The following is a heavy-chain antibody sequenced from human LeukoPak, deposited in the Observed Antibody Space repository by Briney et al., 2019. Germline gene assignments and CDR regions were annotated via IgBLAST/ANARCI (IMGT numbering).Heavy chain of an antibody. D-gene: IGHD3-10*01. J-gene: IGHJ4*02. CDR2: IHYSGSP. V-gene: IGHV4-59*01. CDR1: GGSNY. Sequence: PSETLSLTCTVSGGSNYWSWIRQPPGKGLEWIGYIHYSGSPNYNPSLKSRVTISVDTSKNQFSLKLSSVTAADTAVYYCARGLYYYGSGSYYNVPPDYWGQGTLVTVSS. CDR3: ARGLYYYGSGSYYNVPPDY.